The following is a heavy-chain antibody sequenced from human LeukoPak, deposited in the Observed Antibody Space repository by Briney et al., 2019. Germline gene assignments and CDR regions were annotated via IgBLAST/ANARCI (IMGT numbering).Heavy chain of an antibody. CDR2: INPSGGST. CDR1: GYTFTSYY. Sequence: RASVKVSCKASGYTFTSYYMHWVRQAPGQGLEWMGIINPSGGSTSYAQKFQGRVTMTRDTSTSTVYMELSSLRSEDTAVYYCAGSNTIGYTPREWDYWYFDLWGRGTLVTVSS. V-gene: IGHV1-46*01. D-gene: IGHD3-16*02. CDR3: AGSNTIGYTPREWDYWYFDL. J-gene: IGHJ2*01.